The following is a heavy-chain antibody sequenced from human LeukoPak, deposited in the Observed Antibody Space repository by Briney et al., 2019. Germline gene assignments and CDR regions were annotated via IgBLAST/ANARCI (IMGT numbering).Heavy chain of an antibody. CDR1: GFSFDTYW. CDR2: IKEDGSDK. CDR3: ARAKEDTSGCLDY. V-gene: IGHV3-7*01. Sequence: PGGSLRLSCAASGFSFDTYWMGWVRQAPGKGLEWVADIKEDGSDKYYVDSVKGRFTISRDNAKNSLYLHMNSLRAEDTAVYYCARAKEDTSGCLDYWGQGTLVTVSS. D-gene: IGHD6-19*01. J-gene: IGHJ4*02.